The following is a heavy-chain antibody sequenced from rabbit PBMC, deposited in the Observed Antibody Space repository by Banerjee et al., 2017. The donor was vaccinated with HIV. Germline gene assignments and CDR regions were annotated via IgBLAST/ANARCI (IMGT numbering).Heavy chain of an antibody. CDR3: ARDQYSYGDAGAEFSL. V-gene: IGHV1S40*01. Sequence: QSLEESGGDLVKPGASLTLTCTASGFSFSGSTYMCWVRQAPGKGLELSACIYTTSGTTYDASWAKGRFTISKTSSTTVTLQMTSLTAADTATYFCARDQYSYGDAGAEFSLWGPGTLVTVS. CDR2: IYTTSGTT. D-gene: IGHD6-1*01. CDR1: GFSFSGSTY. J-gene: IGHJ4*01.